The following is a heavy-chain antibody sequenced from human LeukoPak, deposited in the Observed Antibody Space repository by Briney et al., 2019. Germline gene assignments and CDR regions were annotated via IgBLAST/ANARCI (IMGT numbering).Heavy chain of an antibody. CDR3: ARGTRYGGNSNWFDP. CDR2: ISYDGSNK. CDR1: GFTFSSYS. V-gene: IGHV3-30*03. J-gene: IGHJ5*02. D-gene: IGHD4-23*01. Sequence: GGSLRLSCAASGFTFSSYSMNWVRQAPGKGLEWVAVISYDGSNKYYADSVKGRFTISRDNAKNSLYLQMNCLRAEDTAVYYCARGTRYGGNSNWFDPWGQGTLVTVSS.